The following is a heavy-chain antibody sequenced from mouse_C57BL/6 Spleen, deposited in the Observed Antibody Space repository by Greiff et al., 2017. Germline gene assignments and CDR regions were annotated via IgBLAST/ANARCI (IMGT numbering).Heavy chain of an antibody. D-gene: IGHD1-1*01. CDR2: IYPRSGNT. CDR1: GYTFTSYG. Sequence: VQLQESGAELARPGASVKLSCKASGYTFTSYGISWVKQRTGQGLEWIGEIYPRSGNTYYNEKFKGKATLTADKSSSTAYMELRSLTAEDAAVYFCARDGDYFDSMDYWGQGTSVTVSS. J-gene: IGHJ4*01. CDR3: ARDGDYFDSMDY. V-gene: IGHV1-81*01.